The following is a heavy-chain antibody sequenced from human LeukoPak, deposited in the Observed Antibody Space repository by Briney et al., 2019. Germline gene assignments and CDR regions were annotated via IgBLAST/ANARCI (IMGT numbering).Heavy chain of an antibody. CDR3: ARGGRLRFFGY. D-gene: IGHD5-12*01. V-gene: IGHV1-8*01. Sequence: LEWMGWMNPNGGNTGYAQKFQGRVTMTRNTSISTAYMELSSLRSEDTAVYYCARGGRLRFFGYWGQGTLVTVSS. J-gene: IGHJ4*02. CDR2: MNPNGGNT.